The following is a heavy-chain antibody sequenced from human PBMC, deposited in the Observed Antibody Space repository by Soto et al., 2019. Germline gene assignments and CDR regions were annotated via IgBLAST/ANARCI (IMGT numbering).Heavy chain of an antibody. CDR2: IYYSGST. Sequence: PSETLSLTCTVSGGSISSGGYYWSWIRQHPGKGLEWIGYIYYSGSTYYNPSLKSRVTISVDTSKNQFSLKLSSVTAADTAVYYCARHELYFGVVTPHFGPWGQGTLVTVSS. V-gene: IGHV4-31*03. D-gene: IGHD3-3*01. J-gene: IGHJ5*02. CDR1: GGSISSGGYY. CDR3: ARHELYFGVVTPHFGP.